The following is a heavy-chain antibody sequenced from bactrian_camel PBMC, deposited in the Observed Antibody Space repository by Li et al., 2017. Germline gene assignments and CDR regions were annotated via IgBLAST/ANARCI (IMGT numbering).Heavy chain of an antibody. D-gene: IGHD2*01. CDR2: IDSDGLA. CDR1: GYTYSSYC. J-gene: IGHJ4*01. CDR3: AAFRSSTPCTLRYSTSSDY. Sequence: QVQLVESGGGSVQAGGSLRLSCAASGYTYSSYCMGWFRQAPGKEREGVAVIDSDGLAKYADSVKGRFTISQDNVKKIVYLQMNSLKPEDTAMYYCAAFRSSTPCTLRYSTSSDYWGQGTQVTGS. V-gene: IGHV3S9*01.